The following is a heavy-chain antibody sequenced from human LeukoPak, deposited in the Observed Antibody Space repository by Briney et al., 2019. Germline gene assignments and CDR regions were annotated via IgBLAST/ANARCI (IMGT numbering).Heavy chain of an antibody. D-gene: IGHD2-2*01. CDR1: GYTFTSYG. Sequence: ASVKVSCKASGYTFTSYGISWVRQAPGQGLEWMGWISAYNGNTNYAQKLQGRVTMTTDTSTSTAYMELRSLRSDDTAVYYCASFNLRRRYCSSTGCYGPYNWFDPWGQGTLVTVSS. V-gene: IGHV1-18*01. CDR3: ASFNLRRRYCSSTGCYGPYNWFDP. CDR2: ISAYNGNT. J-gene: IGHJ5*02.